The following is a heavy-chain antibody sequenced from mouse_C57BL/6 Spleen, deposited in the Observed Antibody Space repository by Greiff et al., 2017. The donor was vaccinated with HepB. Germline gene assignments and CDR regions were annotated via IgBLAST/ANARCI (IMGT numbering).Heavy chain of an antibody. Sequence: VQLQQPGAELVMPGASVKLSCKASGYTFTSYWMHWVKQRPGQGLEWIGEIDPSDSYTNYNQKFKGKSTLTVDKSSSTAYMQLSSLTSEDSAVYYCARGAYGYLDYWGQGTTLTVSS. J-gene: IGHJ2*01. V-gene: IGHV1-69*01. CDR3: ARGAYGYLDY. CDR2: IDPSDSYT. D-gene: IGHD1-1*02. CDR1: GYTFTSYW.